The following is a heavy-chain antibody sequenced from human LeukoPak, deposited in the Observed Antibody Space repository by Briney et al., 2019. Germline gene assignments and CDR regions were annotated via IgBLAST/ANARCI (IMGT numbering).Heavy chain of an antibody. J-gene: IGHJ4*02. V-gene: IGHV4-30-4*01. CDR1: GGSISSGDYY. D-gene: IGHD3-22*01. Sequence: PSETLSLTCTVSGGSISSGDYYWSWIRQPPGKGLEWIGYIYYSGSTYYDPSLKCRVTISVDMSKNQFSLKLSSVTAADTAVYYCARGAGIVVVTSFDYWGQGTLVTVSS. CDR2: IYYSGST. CDR3: ARGAGIVVVTSFDY.